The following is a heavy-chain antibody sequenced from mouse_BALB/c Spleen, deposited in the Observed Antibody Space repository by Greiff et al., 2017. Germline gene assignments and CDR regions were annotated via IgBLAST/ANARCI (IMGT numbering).Heavy chain of an antibody. Sequence: QVQLQQSGAELAKPGASVKMSCKASGYTFTSYWMHWVKQRPGQGLEWIGYINPSTGYTEYNQKFKDKATLTADKSSSTAYMQLSSLTSEDSAVYYCARERGRATVGDYWYFDVWGAGTTVTVSS. CDR2: INPSTGYT. V-gene: IGHV1-7*01. J-gene: IGHJ1*01. CDR3: ARERGRATVGDYWYFDV. CDR1: GYTFTSYW. D-gene: IGHD1-1*01.